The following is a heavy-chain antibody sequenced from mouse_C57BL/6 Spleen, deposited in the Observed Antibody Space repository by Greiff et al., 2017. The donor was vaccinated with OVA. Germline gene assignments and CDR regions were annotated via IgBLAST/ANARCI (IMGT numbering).Heavy chain of an antibody. CDR3: ASSNLFAY. CDR2: IYPGDGDT. J-gene: IGHJ3*01. D-gene: IGHD2-5*01. V-gene: IGHV1-82*01. CDR1: GYAFSSSW. Sequence: VQLQQSGPELVKPGASVKISCKASGYAFSSSWMNWVKQRPGKGLEWIGRIYPGDGDTNYNGKFKGKATLTADKSSSTAYMQLSSLTSEDSAVYFCASSNLFAYWGQGTLVTVSA.